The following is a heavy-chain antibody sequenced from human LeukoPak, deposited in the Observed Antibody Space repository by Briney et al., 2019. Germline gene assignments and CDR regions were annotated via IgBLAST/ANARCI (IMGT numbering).Heavy chain of an antibody. V-gene: IGHV4-34*01. CDR1: GGSFSGYY. CDR2: INHSGST. Sequence: PSETLSLTYAVYGGSFSGYYWSWIRQPPGKGLEWIGEINHSGSTNYNPSLKSRVTISVDTSKNQFSLKLSSVTAADTAVYYCAGGWLRRRGAYWGQGTLVTVSS. J-gene: IGHJ4*02. D-gene: IGHD5-12*01. CDR3: AGGWLRRRGAY.